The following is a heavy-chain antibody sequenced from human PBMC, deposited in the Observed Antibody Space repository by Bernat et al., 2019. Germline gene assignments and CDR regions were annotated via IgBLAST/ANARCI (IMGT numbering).Heavy chain of an antibody. CDR1: GFTFSGSA. CDR3: TRHSQFPNYYYYGMDV. V-gene: IGHV3-73*01. Sequence: VQLVESGGGVVQPGRSLRLSCAASGFTFSGSAMHWVRQASGKGLEWVGRIRSKANSYATAYAASVKGRFTISRDDSKNTAYLQMNSLKTEDTAVYYCTRHSQFPNYYYYGMDVWGQGTTVTVSS. CDR2: IRSKANSYAT. J-gene: IGHJ6*02.